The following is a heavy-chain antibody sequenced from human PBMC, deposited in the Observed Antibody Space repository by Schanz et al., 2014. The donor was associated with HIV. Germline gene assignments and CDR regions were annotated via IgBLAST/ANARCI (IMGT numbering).Heavy chain of an antibody. D-gene: IGHD3-22*01. CDR2: IMPKFGTE. Sequence: QVQLVQSGAEVKKPGASVKVSCKASGYTFINYDIHWVRQASGLGLEWLGLIMPKFGTENYAQKYQGRVTLTADATTAYMDLSSLKFEDTAVYYCVRVANYDGDDYYQRSHFDLWGQGTLVTVSS. V-gene: IGHV1-69*01. CDR1: GYTFINYD. J-gene: IGHJ4*02. CDR3: VRVANYDGDDYYQRSHFDL.